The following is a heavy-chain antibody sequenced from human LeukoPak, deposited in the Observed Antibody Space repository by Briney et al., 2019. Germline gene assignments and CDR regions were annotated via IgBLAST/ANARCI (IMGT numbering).Heavy chain of an antibody. CDR2: IYENGGTT. J-gene: IGHJ4*02. Sequence: GGSLRLSCVGSGFTFRSHAMSWVRQAPEKGLEFVSGIYENGGTTYYADSVKGRFSISRDNAKNTLYLQMDSLRGEDTAVYYCAKDFRIGYSAHFDYWGQGVLVTVSS. CDR3: AKDFRIGYSAHFDY. CDR1: GFTFRSHA. D-gene: IGHD2-21*01. V-gene: IGHV3-23*01.